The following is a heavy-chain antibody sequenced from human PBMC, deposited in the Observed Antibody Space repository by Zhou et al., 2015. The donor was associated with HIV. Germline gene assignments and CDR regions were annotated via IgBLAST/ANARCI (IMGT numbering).Heavy chain of an antibody. J-gene: IGHJ4*02. CDR1: GYTFTSYA. D-gene: IGHD1-1*01. V-gene: IGHV1-69*09. CDR2: NIPNFGVS. CDR3: AGHFLSDTRIRSRPWT. Sequence: QVQLVQSGSELKKPGASVKVSCKASGYTFTSYAMNWVRQAPGHGLEWVGRNIPNFGVSNYAQKFQGRVTITADKSTGTAYMELSSLRSDDTAVYYCAGHFLSDTRIRSRPWTWAQGTLVTVSS.